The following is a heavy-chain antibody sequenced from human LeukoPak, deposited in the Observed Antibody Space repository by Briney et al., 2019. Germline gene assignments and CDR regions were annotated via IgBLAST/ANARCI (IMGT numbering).Heavy chain of an antibody. J-gene: IGHJ4*02. CDR2: ISAYNGDS. CDR1: GYTFTNYG. V-gene: IGHV1-18*01. D-gene: IGHD6-13*01. CDR3: ARDHSGSGQLFDY. Sequence: ASVKVSCKASGYTFTNYGISWVRQAPGQGLEGMGWISAYNGDSNYAQKLQGRLTMTTDTSTNTAYMELRSLGSDDTALYYCARDHSGSGQLFDYWGQGTPVSVSS.